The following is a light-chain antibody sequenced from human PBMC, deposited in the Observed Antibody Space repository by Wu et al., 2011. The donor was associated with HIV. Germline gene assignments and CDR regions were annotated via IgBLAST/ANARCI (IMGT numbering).Light chain of an antibody. CDR3: QIPHY. CDR1: QSIGNY. Sequence: EIVLTQSPATLSLSPGDRATLSCRASQSIGNYLAWYQQKPGQTPRLLLFDASNRATGIPPRFSGRGSETDFTLTISSLESEDFALYYCQIPHYLGQGTRLESK. CDR2: DAS. V-gene: IGKV3-11*01. J-gene: IGKJ5*01.